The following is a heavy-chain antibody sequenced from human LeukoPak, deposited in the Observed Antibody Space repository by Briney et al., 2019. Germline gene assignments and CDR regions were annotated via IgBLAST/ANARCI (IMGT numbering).Heavy chain of an antibody. Sequence: GGSLRLSCVASGFTFEDHGMHWVRQAPGKGLVWVSRINSDGSSTSYADSVKGRFTISRDSAKNTLYLQMNSLRAEDTAVYYCAREDYGGNSGYWGQGTLVTVSS. CDR1: GFTFEDHG. J-gene: IGHJ4*02. CDR3: AREDYGGNSGY. D-gene: IGHD4-23*01. V-gene: IGHV3-74*01. CDR2: INSDGSST.